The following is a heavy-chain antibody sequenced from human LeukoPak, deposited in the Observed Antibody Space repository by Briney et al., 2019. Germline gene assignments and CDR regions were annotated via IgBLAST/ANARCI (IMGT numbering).Heavy chain of an antibody. CDR3: ARGGYQQTSTFDF. CDR2: IYYSGNV. Sequence: RPSETLSLTCTISGDSVSSGAYWSWIRQYPGKGLEWIGYIYYSGNVHYNPSLKSRVVISEDRSNNHFSLRLSSVTAADTAVYYCARGGYQQTSTFDFWGQGTLVTVSS. J-gene: IGHJ4*02. D-gene: IGHD5-18*01. CDR1: GDSVSSGAY. V-gene: IGHV4-31*03.